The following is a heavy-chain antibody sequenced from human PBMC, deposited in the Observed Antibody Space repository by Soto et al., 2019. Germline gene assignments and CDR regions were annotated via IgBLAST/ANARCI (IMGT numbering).Heavy chain of an antibody. CDR2: ISYDGSEK. Sequence: PGGSLRLSCAVSGFTFRNFGIHWVRQAPCKGLEWVAVISYDGSEKYYAESVKGRFTVFRDNYKNTLSLQMNSLRSDDTAVYYCVKDSSPGGYFDSWGQGTLVTVSS. CDR1: GFTFRNFG. J-gene: IGHJ4*02. D-gene: IGHD2-15*01. V-gene: IGHV3-30*18. CDR3: VKDSSPGGYFDS.